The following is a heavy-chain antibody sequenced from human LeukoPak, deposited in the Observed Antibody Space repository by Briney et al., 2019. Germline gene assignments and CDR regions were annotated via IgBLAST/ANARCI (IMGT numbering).Heavy chain of an antibody. CDR1: GGTFSSYA. V-gene: IGHV1-69*06. CDR2: IIPIFGTA. Sequence: SVKVSCRASGGTFSSYAISWVRQAPGQGLEWMGGIIPIFGTANYAQKFQGRVTITADKSTSTAYMELSSLRSEDTAVYYCAVHCSGGSCYSGPRDAFLDYWGQGTLVTVSS. CDR3: AVHCSGGSCYSGPRDAFLDY. D-gene: IGHD2-15*01. J-gene: IGHJ4*02.